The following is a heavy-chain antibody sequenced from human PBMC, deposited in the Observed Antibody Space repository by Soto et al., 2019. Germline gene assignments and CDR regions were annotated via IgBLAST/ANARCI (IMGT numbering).Heavy chain of an antibody. CDR1: GDSISSSGYS. J-gene: IGHJ4*02. Sequence: QSQTLSLTCTVSGDSISSSGYSWGWIHQPPGKGLEWIGSFYHSGGIYYNPSLKSRVNISADTSKNQFSLRLSSVTAADTAIYYCARQYRAYSTGSNFDCWGQGTLVTVSS. CDR2: FYHSGGI. V-gene: IGHV4-39*01. CDR3: ARQYRAYSTGSNFDC. D-gene: IGHD2-8*02.